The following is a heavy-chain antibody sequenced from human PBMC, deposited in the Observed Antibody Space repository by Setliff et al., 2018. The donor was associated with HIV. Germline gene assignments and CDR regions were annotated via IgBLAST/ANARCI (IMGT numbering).Heavy chain of an antibody. CDR3: AREAPADSSGTSYYFDY. CDR1: GDSISSGGYY. J-gene: IGHJ4*02. Sequence: PSETLSLTCSVSGDSISSGGYYWSWLRQHPGKGLEWIGYIYYTRNTYYNPSLKSRVRISVDTSKNQFSLKLSSVTAADTAVYYCAREAPADSSGTSYYFDYWGQGTLVTSPQ. V-gene: IGHV4-31*03. CDR2: IYYTRNT. D-gene: IGHD3-22*01.